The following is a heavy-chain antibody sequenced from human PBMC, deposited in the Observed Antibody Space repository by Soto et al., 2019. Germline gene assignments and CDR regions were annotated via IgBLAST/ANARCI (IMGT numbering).Heavy chain of an antibody. CDR1: GFSLSTSGVG. Sequence: GACPTLVKPPQTLTLTCTFSGFSLSTSGVGVGWIRQPPGKALEWLALIYWDDDKRYSPSLKSRLTITKDTSKNQVVLTMTNMDPVDTATYYCAHNDYGDYSLGRLDYWGQGTLVTVSS. D-gene: IGHD4-17*01. CDR3: AHNDYGDYSLGRLDY. J-gene: IGHJ4*02. CDR2: IYWDDDK. V-gene: IGHV2-5*02.